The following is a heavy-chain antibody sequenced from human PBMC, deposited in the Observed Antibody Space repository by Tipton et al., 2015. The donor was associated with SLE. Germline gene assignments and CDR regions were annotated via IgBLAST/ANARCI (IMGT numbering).Heavy chain of an antibody. Sequence: LRLSCAVSGYSISNSNWWAWIRQPPGKGLAWIGYFYYSGSTFYNPSLKSPVTMSVDTSKNQFSLKLSSVTAADTPGYYCARDRTAGAAFDYWGQGSLCSVST. CDR2: FYYSGST. D-gene: IGHD2-8*02. CDR1: GYSISNSNW. CDR3: ARDRTAGAAFDY. V-gene: IGHV4-28*03. J-gene: IGHJ4*02.